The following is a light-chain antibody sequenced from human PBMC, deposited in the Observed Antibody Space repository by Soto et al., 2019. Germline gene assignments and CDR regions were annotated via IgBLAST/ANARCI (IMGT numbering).Light chain of an antibody. CDR2: YDN. CDR3: QVWDSSSDHVV. Sequence: SYEQTQPPSVSVAPGKTARITCGGNNIGSKSVHWYQQKPGQAPRLVISYDNDRPSGIPERFSGSDSGNTATLTISRVEVGDEADYYCQVWDSSSDHVVFGGGTKLTVL. CDR1: NIGSKS. V-gene: IGLV3-21*04. J-gene: IGLJ3*02.